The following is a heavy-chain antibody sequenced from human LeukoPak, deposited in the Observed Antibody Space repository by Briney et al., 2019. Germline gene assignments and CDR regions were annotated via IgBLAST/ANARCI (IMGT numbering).Heavy chain of an antibody. CDR2: ISGSGGGT. J-gene: IGHJ4*02. D-gene: IGHD3-22*01. V-gene: IGHV3-23*01. CDR1: GFTFSSYV. CDR3: AKSDTSDYWY. Sequence: GGSLRLSCAASGFTFSSYVMNWVRQAPGKGLEWVSSISGSGGGTYYADSVKGRFTISRDNSKNTLYLQMNSLRAEDTALYYCAKSDTSDYWYWGQGTLVTVSS.